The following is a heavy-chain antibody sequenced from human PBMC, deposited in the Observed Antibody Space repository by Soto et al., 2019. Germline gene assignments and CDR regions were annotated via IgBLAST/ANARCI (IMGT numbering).Heavy chain of an antibody. D-gene: IGHD3-22*01. CDR2: IYWDDDK. V-gene: IGHV2-5*02. CDR1: GFSLSTSGVG. J-gene: IGHJ5*02. CDR3: AHSLIGYFYDSSGSNWFDL. Sequence: SGPTLVNPTQTLTLTCTFSGFSLSTSGVGVGWIRQPPGKALEWLALIYWDDDKRYSPSLKSRLTITKDTSKNQVVLTMTNMDPVDTATYYCAHSLIGYFYDSSGSNWFDLWGQGTLVTVS.